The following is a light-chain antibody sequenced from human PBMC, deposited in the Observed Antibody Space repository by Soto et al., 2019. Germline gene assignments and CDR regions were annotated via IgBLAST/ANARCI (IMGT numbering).Light chain of an antibody. Sequence: QSALTQPASVSGSPGQSITISCTGTSSDVGRYDYVSWYQQHPDKAPKLMIYEVSNRPSGVSNRFSGSKSGNTASLTISGLQAEDEADYYCGSYTSTSTYVFGTVTKVTV. V-gene: IGLV2-14*01. J-gene: IGLJ1*01. CDR1: SSDVGRYDY. CDR3: GSYTSTSTYV. CDR2: EVS.